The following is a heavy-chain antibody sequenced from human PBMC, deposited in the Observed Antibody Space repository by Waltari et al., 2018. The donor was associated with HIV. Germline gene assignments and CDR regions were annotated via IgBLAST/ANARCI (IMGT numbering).Heavy chain of an antibody. D-gene: IGHD5-18*01. CDR1: GYTFTSYD. V-gene: IGHV1-8*01. J-gene: IGHJ6*02. Sequence: QVQLVQSGAEVKKPGASVKVSCKASGYTFTSYDINWVRQATGQGLEWMGWMNPNSGNTGDAQKFQGRVTMTRNTSISTAYMELSSLRSEDTAVYYCARGSYGSYYYYYGMDVWGQGTTVTVSS. CDR3: ARGSYGSYYYYYGMDV. CDR2: MNPNSGNT.